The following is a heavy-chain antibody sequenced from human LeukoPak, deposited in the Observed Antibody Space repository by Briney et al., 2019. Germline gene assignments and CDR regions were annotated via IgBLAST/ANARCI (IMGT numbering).Heavy chain of an antibody. J-gene: IGHJ5*02. Sequence: SETLSLTCTVSGGSISSSSYYWGWIRQPPGKGLEWIGSIYYSGSTYYNPSLKSRLTISVDTSKNQSSLKLSSVTAADTAVYYCARHYYDSSGYSVDPWGQGTLVTVSS. V-gene: IGHV4-39*01. CDR1: GGSISSSSYY. CDR2: IYYSGST. D-gene: IGHD3-22*01. CDR3: ARHYYDSSGYSVDP.